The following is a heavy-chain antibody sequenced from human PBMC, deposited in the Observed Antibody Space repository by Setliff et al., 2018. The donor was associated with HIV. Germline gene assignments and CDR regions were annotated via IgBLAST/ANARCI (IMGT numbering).Heavy chain of an antibody. CDR2: IHHSVTT. Sequence: SETLSLTCIVSGASISYNTWSWIRQPPGKGLQWIGFIHHSVTTSYNPSLKSRVTISLDTSKNQLSLKLTSVTAADTAVYYCARVASSGWAYWGQGTMVTVSS. CDR1: GASISYNT. D-gene: IGHD6-19*01. V-gene: IGHV4-59*01. J-gene: IGHJ4*03. CDR3: ARVASSGWAY.